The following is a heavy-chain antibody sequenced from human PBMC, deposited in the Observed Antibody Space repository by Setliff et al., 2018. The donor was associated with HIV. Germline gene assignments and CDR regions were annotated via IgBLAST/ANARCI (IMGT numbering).Heavy chain of an antibody. J-gene: IGHJ4*02. V-gene: IGHV3-30*04. CDR3: ARGSGAYFFHYFDH. Sequence: PGGSLRLSCAVSGFTFSRYAMHWVRQAPGKGLEWVAFISYDGNNKYYVDSVEGRFTISRDNSKNTLYLQMNSLKVEDTAVYYCARGSGAYFFHYFDHWGQGTLVTVSS. CDR1: GFTFSRYA. CDR2: ISYDGNNK. D-gene: IGHD4-17*01.